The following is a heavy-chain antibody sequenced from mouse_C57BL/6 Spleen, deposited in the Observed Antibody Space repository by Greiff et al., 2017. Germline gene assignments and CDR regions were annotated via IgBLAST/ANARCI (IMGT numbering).Heavy chain of an antibody. D-gene: IGHD1-1*01. J-gene: IGHJ4*01. CDR1: GYTFTSYW. CDR3: ARSGTITTMDY. Sequence: VKLQQPGAELVRPGSSVKLSCKASGYTFTSYWMDWVKQRPGQGLEWIGNIYPSDSETHYNQKFKDKATLTVDKSSSTAYMQLSSLTSEDSAVYYCARSGTITTMDYWGQGTSVTVSS. CDR2: IYPSDSET. V-gene: IGHV1-61*01.